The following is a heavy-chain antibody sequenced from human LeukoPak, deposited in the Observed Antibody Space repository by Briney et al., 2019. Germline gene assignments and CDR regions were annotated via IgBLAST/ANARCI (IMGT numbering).Heavy chain of an antibody. V-gene: IGHV3-48*03. Sequence: PGGSLRLSCTASGFTFGDYAMNWLRQAPGKGLEWVSYITGSSDSILYTDSVKGRFTISRDNAKNSLYLQMNSLRAEDTAVYYCASLSSGWYYFDYWGQGTLVTVSS. CDR3: ASLSSGWYYFDY. CDR2: ITGSSDSI. J-gene: IGHJ4*02. CDR1: GFTFGDYA. D-gene: IGHD6-19*01.